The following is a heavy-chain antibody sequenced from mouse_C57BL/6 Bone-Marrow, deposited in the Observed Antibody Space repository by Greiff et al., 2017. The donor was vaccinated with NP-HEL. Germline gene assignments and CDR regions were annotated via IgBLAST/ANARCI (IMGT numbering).Heavy chain of an antibody. CDR3: ARSGVYDYDDY. Sequence: QVQLQQSGAELMKPGASVKLSCKATGYTFTGYWIEWVKQRPGHGLEWIGEILPGSGSTNYNEKFKDKATFTADTSSNTAYMQLSSLTTEDSAIYYCARSGVYDYDDYWGQGTTLTVSS. J-gene: IGHJ2*01. D-gene: IGHD2-4*01. CDR1: GYTFTGYW. V-gene: IGHV1-9*01. CDR2: ILPGSGST.